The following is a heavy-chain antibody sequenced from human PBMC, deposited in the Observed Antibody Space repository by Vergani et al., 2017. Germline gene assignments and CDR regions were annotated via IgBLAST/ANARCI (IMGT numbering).Heavy chain of an antibody. CDR3: ARDQYSRGSGSYPYFYYYGLDV. CDR1: GFTFSSYS. D-gene: IGHD3-10*01. Sequence: EVQLVESGGGLVKRGGSLRLSCAASGFTFSSYSMNWVRQAPGKGLEWVSSISSSSSYIHYSDSLKGRFTISRDNAKSSLYLQMNSLRAEDTGVYYCARDQYSRGSGSYPYFYYYGLDVWGQGTAGTVSS. V-gene: IGHV3-21*02. J-gene: IGHJ6*02. CDR2: ISSSSSYI.